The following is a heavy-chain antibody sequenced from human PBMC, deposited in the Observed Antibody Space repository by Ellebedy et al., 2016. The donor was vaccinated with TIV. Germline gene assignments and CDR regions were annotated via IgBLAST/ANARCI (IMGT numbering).Heavy chain of an antibody. CDR1: GGSISSSSYY. J-gene: IGHJ5*02. Sequence: SETLSLTCTVSGGSISSSSYYWGWIRQPPGKGLEWIGSIYYSGSTYYNPSLKSRVTISVDTSKNQFSLKLSSVTAADTAVYYCARLDDTMVRGVTSYWFDPWGQGTLVTVSS. CDR2: IYYSGST. D-gene: IGHD3-10*01. CDR3: ARLDDTMVRGVTSYWFDP. V-gene: IGHV4-39*01.